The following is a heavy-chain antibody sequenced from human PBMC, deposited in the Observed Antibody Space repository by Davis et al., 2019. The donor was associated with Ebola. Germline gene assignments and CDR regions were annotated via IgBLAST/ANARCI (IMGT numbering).Heavy chain of an antibody. CDR3: AKSHGYCSGDNCYGYYYYGMDV. D-gene: IGHD2-15*01. Sequence: GGSLRLSCTASGFSFITYALHWVRQAPGKGLEWVAFIRYDGSNQYYVDSVKGRFTISRDNSKNTLYLQMNSLRAEDTAVYYCAKSHGYCSGDNCYGYYYYGMDVWGQGTTVTVSS. V-gene: IGHV3-30*02. J-gene: IGHJ6*02. CDR2: IRYDGSNQ. CDR1: GFSFITYA.